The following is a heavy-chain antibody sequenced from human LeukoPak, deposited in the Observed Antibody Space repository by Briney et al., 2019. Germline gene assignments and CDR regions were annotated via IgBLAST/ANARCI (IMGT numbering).Heavy chain of an antibody. J-gene: IGHJ4*02. CDR1: GGTFSGYY. V-gene: IGHV4-34*01. Sequence: PAETLSLTCAVYGGTFSGYYWSWIRQAPGKGLEWIGEINHSGSTNYNPSLKTRFTISADTSKNLSSLKLSSVTAADTAVYYCARGLDIPMIYYYWGQGTLVTVSS. CDR2: INHSGST. CDR3: ARGLDIPMIYYY. D-gene: IGHD3-22*01.